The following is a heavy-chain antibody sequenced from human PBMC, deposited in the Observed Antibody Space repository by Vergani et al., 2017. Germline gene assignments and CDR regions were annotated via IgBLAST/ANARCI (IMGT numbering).Heavy chain of an antibody. Sequence: QVQLVQSGAEVKKPGASVKVSCKASGYTFTSYYMHWVRQAPGQGLEWMGIINPSGGSTSYAQKVQGRVTMTRDTSTSTVYMELSSLRSEDTAGYYCARALLQWGRGALSNEYGMDVWGQGTTVTVSS. J-gene: IGHJ6*02. D-gene: IGHD2-15*01. CDR2: INPSGGST. CDR1: GYTFTSYY. CDR3: ARALLQWGRGALSNEYGMDV. V-gene: IGHV1-46*03.